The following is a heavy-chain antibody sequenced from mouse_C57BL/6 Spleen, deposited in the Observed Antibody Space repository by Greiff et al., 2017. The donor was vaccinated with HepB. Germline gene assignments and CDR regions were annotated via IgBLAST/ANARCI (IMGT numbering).Heavy chain of an antibody. D-gene: IGHD1-1*01. Sequence: EVQLKESVAELVRPGASVKLSCTASGFNIKNTYMHWVKQRPEQGLEWIGRIDPANGNTKYAPKFQGKATITADTSSNTAYLQLSSLTSEDTAIYYCARSVTTVVDAMDYWGQGTSVTVSS. J-gene: IGHJ4*01. CDR3: ARSVTTVVDAMDY. V-gene: IGHV14-3*01. CDR1: GFNIKNTY. CDR2: IDPANGNT.